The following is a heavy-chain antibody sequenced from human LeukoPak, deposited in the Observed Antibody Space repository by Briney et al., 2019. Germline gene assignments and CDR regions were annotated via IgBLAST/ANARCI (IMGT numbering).Heavy chain of an antibody. CDR1: GFTFSSYA. J-gene: IGHJ4*02. D-gene: IGHD6-6*01. CDR3: AKGAQSIAARRNFDY. Sequence: PGGSLRLSCAASGFTFSSYAMHWVRQAPGKGLEWVAVISYDGSNKYYADSVKGRFTVSRDNSKNTLYLQMNSLRAEDTAVYYCAKGAQSIAARRNFDYWGQGTLVTVSS. V-gene: IGHV3-30-3*01. CDR2: ISYDGSNK.